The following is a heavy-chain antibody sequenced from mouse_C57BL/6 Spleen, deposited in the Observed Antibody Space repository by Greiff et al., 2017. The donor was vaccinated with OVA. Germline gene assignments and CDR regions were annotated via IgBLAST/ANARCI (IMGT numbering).Heavy chain of an antibody. CDR1: GYTFTGYW. J-gene: IGHJ4*01. Sequence: VQLQQSGAKLMKPGASVKLSCKATGYTFTGYWIEWVKQRPGHGLEWIGEIFPGNGSTNYNEQFQGKATFTADTSSNTAYMQLSSLATEDSAIYYCARYYGYEGGYAMDYWGQGTAVTVSS. CDR2: IFPGNGST. D-gene: IGHD2-2*01. V-gene: IGHV1-9*01. CDR3: ARYYGYEGGYAMDY.